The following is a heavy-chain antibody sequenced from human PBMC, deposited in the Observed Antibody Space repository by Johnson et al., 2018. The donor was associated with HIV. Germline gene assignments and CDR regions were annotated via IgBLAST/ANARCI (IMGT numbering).Heavy chain of an antibody. V-gene: IGHV3-23*04. CDR1: GFTFSSYA. J-gene: IGHJ3*02. CDR2: ISGSGGTT. CDR3: ANSLLLDAFNI. Sequence: VQLVESGGGLVQPGGSLRLSCAASGFTFSSYAMSWVRQAPGKGLEWVSSISGSGGTTYYADSVKGRFTISRDNSKTTLYLQMNSLRDEDTAVYYCANSLLLDAFNIWGQGTMVTVSS.